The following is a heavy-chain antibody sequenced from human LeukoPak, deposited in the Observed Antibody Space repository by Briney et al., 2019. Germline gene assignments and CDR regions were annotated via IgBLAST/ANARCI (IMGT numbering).Heavy chain of an antibody. J-gene: IGHJ3*02. V-gene: IGHV4-61*02. CDR3: AGPRNWNYEEGAFDI. Sequence: PSQTLSLTCTVSGGSISSGSYYWSWVRQPAGKGLEWIGRIYTSGSTNYNPSLKSRVTISVDTSKNQFSLKLSSVTAADTAVYYCAGPRNWNYEEGAFDIWGQGTMVTVSS. CDR2: IYTSGST. D-gene: IGHD1-7*01. CDR1: GGSISSGSYY.